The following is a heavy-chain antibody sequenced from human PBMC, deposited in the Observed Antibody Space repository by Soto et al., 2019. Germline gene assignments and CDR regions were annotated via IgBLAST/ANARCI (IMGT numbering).Heavy chain of an antibody. CDR2: IYYSGST. V-gene: IGHV4-59*08. CDR1: GGSISSYY. J-gene: IGHJ4*02. Sequence: QVQLQESGPGLVKPSETLSLTCTVSGGSISSYYWSWIRQPLGKGLEWIGYIYYSGSTNYNPSLXSXAXIXXDTSKNQLSLKLSSVTAADTAVYYCASRYGYYFDYWGQGTLVTVSS. D-gene: IGHD3-9*01. CDR3: ASRYGYYFDY.